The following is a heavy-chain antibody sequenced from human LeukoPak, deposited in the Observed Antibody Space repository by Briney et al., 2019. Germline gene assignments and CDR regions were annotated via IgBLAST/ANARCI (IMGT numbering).Heavy chain of an antibody. D-gene: IGHD1-26*01. J-gene: IGHJ4*02. CDR3: ARHYSGSHDY. Sequence: PSETLSLTCSVSGGSISSSGFYWVWIRQPPGKGLEWIGTVYYSGTTYYNPSLKSRVTISVDTSKNQFSLKLNSVTAADTAVYYCARHYSGSHDYWGLGTLVTVSS. CDR1: GGSISSSGFY. V-gene: IGHV4-39*01. CDR2: VYYSGTT.